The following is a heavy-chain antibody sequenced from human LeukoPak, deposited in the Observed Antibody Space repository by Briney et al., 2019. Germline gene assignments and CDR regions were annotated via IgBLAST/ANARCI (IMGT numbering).Heavy chain of an antibody. CDR1: GFTFSSYE. Sequence: GGSLRLSCAASGFTFSSYEMNWVRQAPGKGLEWVSYISSSGSTIYYADSVKGRFTISRDNSKNTLYLQMNSLRTEDTAVYYCAKVMLWFGDLNDYWGQGTLVTVSS. V-gene: IGHV3-48*03. D-gene: IGHD3-10*01. CDR2: ISSSGSTI. CDR3: AKVMLWFGDLNDY. J-gene: IGHJ4*02.